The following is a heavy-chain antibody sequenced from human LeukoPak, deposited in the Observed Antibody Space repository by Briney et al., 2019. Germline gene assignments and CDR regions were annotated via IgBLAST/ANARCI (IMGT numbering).Heavy chain of an antibody. V-gene: IGHV1-18*01. D-gene: IGHD1-20*01. CDR2: ISAYNGKT. J-gene: IGHJ3*02. CDR3: AREFWCNDNNCYLSSFDI. Sequence: RASVTVSCKASGYTFTNYAIIWVRQAPGQGLEWMAYISAYNGKTEYAQKIQGRVTLTTDTSTNTAYMELSSLRSDDTAVYYCAREFWCNDNNCYLSSFDIWGQGTVVTVSS. CDR1: GYTFTNYA.